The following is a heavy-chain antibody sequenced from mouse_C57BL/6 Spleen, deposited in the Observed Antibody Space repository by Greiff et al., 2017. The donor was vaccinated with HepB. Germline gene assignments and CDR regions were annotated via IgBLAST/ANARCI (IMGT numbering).Heavy chain of an antibody. J-gene: IGHJ3*01. CDR2: ISYDGSN. D-gene: IGHD2-4*01. Sequence: EVQLQQSGPGLVKPSPSLSLSCSVTGYSITSGYYWNWIRQFPGNKLEWMGYISYDGSNNYNPSLKNRISITRDTSKNQFFLQLNSVTTEDTATYYCARAMITTAGGFAYWGQGTLVTVSA. V-gene: IGHV3-6*01. CDR1: GYSITSGYY. CDR3: ARAMITTAGGFAY.